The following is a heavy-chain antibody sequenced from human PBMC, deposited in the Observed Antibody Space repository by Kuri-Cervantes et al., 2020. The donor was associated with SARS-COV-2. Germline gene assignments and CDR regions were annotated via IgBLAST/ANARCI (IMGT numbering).Heavy chain of an antibody. V-gene: IGHV4-59*12. CDR3: ARRICSSTSCYYYNWFDP. CDR2: IYYSGST. J-gene: IGHJ5*02. Sequence: SETLSLTCTVSGGSISSYYWSWIRQPPGKGLEWIGYIYYSGSTNYNPSPKSRVTISVDTSKNQFSLKLSSVTAADTAVYYCARRICSSTSCYYYNWFDPWGQGTLVTSPQ. CDR1: GGSISSYY. D-gene: IGHD2-2*01.